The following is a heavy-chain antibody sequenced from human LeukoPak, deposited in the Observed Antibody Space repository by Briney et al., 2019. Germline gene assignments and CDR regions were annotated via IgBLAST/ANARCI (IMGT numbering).Heavy chain of an antibody. CDR2: FDPEDGET. CDR1: GGTFSSYT. J-gene: IGHJ5*02. D-gene: IGHD3-3*01. CDR3: ATSLRFLEWLPRGNWFDP. V-gene: IGHV1-24*01. Sequence: ASVKVSCKASGGTFSSYTISWVRQAPGKGLEWMGGFDPEDGETIYAQKFQGRVTMTEDTSTDTAYMELSSLRSEDTAVYYCATSLRFLEWLPRGNWFDPWGQGTLVTVSS.